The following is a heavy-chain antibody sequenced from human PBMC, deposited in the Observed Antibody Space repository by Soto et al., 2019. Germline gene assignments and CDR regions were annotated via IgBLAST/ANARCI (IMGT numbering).Heavy chain of an antibody. CDR3: AKDLGXXWLEYFDY. CDR1: GLTFRTXA. Sequence: GGSLRLSCEAFGLTFRTXAMXWARKAPGKGLEWVQAFXGSGGRTYYADPGKGRFTISRDNSKNTLYLQMNSLRAEDTAVYYCAKDLGXXWLEYFDYWGQGTLVTVSS. D-gene: IGHD6-19*01. CDR2: FXGSGGRT. V-gene: IGHV3-23*01. J-gene: IGHJ4*02.